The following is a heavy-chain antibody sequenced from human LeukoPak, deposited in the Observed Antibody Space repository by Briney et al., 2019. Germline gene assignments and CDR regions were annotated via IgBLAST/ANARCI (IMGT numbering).Heavy chain of an antibody. CDR1: GFTFSSYG. V-gene: IGHV3-30*18. CDR2: ISYDGSNK. D-gene: IGHD6-19*01. CDR3: AKEVRYYSSPGSWFDP. J-gene: IGHJ5*02. Sequence: GGSLRLSCAASGFTFSSYGMHWVRQAPGKGLEWVAVISYDGSNKYYADSVKGRFTISRDNSKNTLYLQMNSLRAEDTAVYYCAKEVRYYSSPGSWFDPWGQGTLVTVSS.